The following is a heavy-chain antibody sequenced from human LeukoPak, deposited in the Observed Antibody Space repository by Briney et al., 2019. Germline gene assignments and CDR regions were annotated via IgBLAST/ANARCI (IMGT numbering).Heavy chain of an antibody. J-gene: IGHJ4*02. Sequence: GGSLRLSCATSGFTFSSHWMTWVRQAPGKGLEWVAVISYDGSNKYYADSVKGRFTISRDNSKNTLYLQMNSLRAEDTAVYYCARAWIQLWLPVYWGQGTLVTVSS. D-gene: IGHD5-18*01. CDR2: ISYDGSNK. CDR1: GFTFSSHW. CDR3: ARAWIQLWLPVY. V-gene: IGHV3-30-3*01.